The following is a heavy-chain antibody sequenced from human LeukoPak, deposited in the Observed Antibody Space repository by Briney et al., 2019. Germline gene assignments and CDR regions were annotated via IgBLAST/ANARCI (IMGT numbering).Heavy chain of an antibody. V-gene: IGHV4-38-2*02. CDR3: AREMESSADAFDI. CDR1: GYSISSGFY. J-gene: IGHJ3*02. Sequence: PSETLSLTCTVSGYSISSGFYWGWIRQPPGKGLEWIGSIYHSGSTHYNSSLKSRVTISVDTSKNQFSLKLSSVTAADTAVYYCAREMESSADAFDIWGQGTMVTVSS. D-gene: IGHD6-19*01. CDR2: IYHSGST.